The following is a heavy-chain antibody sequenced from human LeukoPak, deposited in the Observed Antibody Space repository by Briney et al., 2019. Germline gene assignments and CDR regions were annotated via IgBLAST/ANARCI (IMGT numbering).Heavy chain of an antibody. V-gene: IGHV1-2*02. CDR2: INPNSGGT. CDR1: GYTFTGYY. Sequence: GASVKVSCKASGYTFTGYYMHWVRQAPGQGLEWMGWINPNSGGTNYAQKFQGRVTMTRDTSISTAYMELSRLRSDDTAVYYCAYRVGYYGSGSYYSFGYWGQGTLVTVSS. CDR3: AYRVGYYGSGSYYSFGY. D-gene: IGHD3-10*01. J-gene: IGHJ4*02.